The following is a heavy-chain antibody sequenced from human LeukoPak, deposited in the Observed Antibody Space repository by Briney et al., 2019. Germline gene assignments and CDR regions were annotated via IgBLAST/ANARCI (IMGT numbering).Heavy chain of an antibody. CDR1: GFTFSSSA. V-gene: IGHV3-30-3*01. D-gene: IGHD6-19*01. CDR2: ISYDGSNK. CDR3: AKDMYSSGWYDRVPPFDY. Sequence: GGSLRLSCAASGFTFSSSAMHWVRQAPDKGLEWVAVISYDGSNKYYADSVKGRFTISRDNSKNTLYLQMNSLRAEDTAVYYCAKDMYSSGWYDRVPPFDYWGQGTLVTVSS. J-gene: IGHJ4*02.